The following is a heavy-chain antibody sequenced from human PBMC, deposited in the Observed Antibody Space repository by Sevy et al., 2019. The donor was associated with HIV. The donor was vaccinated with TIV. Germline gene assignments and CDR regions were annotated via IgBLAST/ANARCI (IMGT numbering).Heavy chain of an antibody. CDR1: GGTLTNYA. V-gene: IGHV1-69*13. CDR2: IVPVFGTS. D-gene: IGHD2-8*01. CDR3: TSGADCSNGVCYPRGFDP. Sequence: ASVKVSCKASGGTLTNYAISWVRQAPGQGLEWMGEIVPVFGTSHHARSFQGRVTITADESTSTAYMELRSLRSEDTAAYYCTSGADCSNGVCYPRGFDPWGQGTLVTVSS. J-gene: IGHJ5*02.